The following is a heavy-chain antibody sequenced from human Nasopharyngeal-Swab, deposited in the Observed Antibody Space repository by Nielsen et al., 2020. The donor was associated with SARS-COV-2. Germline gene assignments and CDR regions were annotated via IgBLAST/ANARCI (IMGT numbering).Heavy chain of an antibody. CDR2: ISGSGKNT. J-gene: IGHJ4*02. Sequence: GGSLKLSCAASGFTISSFAMTWVRQAPGKGLEWVSSISGSGKNTYYADSVKGRFTISRDNSRNTLYLQMNSLRPEDTAVYYCAKVFPYGSGGLSPACHFHHWGQGTLVTVSS. V-gene: IGHV3-23*01. CDR1: GFTISSFA. D-gene: IGHD3-10*01. CDR3: AKVFPYGSGGLSPACHFHH.